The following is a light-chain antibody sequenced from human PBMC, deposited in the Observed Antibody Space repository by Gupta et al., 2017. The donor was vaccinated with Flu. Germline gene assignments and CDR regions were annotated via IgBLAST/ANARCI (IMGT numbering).Light chain of an antibody. CDR2: EVT. CDR3: CSYAGSSSTGV. J-gene: IGLJ3*02. V-gene: IGLV2-23*02. Sequence: QSALTQPASVSGSPGQSITISCTGTSSDVGKYNAVSWYQPHPGKAPKLMIYEVTKRPSGVSNRFSGSNSANTASLTISGLQAEDEADYYCCSYAGSSSTGVFGGGTKLTVL. CDR1: SSDVGKYNA.